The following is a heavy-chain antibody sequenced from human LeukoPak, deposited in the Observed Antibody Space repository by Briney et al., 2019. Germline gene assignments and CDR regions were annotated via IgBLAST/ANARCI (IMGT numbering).Heavy chain of an antibody. CDR2: IYSGGST. V-gene: IGHV3-53*04. D-gene: IGHD3-3*02. CDR1: GFTVSSNF. Sequence: GSLRLSCAASGFTVSSNFISWVRQAPGKGLEWVSVIYSGGSTYYADSVKGRFTISRHNSKNTLYLQMNSLRAEDTAVYYCARLYGTFLEWSPYFDYWGQGTLVTVSS. J-gene: IGHJ4*02. CDR3: ARLYGTFLEWSPYFDY.